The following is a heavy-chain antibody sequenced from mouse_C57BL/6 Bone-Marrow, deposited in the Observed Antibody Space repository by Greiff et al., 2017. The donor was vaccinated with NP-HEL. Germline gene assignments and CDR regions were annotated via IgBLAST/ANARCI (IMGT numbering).Heavy chain of an antibody. Sequence: VQVVESGAELARPGASVKMSCKASGYTFTSYTMHWVKQRPGQGLEWIGYINPSSGYTKYNQKFKDKATLTADKSSSTAYMQLSSLTSEDSAVYYCARYLGRDWYFDVWGTGTTVTVS. V-gene: IGHV1-4*01. CDR3: ARYLGRDWYFDV. D-gene: IGHD4-1*01. J-gene: IGHJ1*03. CDR1: GYTFTSYT. CDR2: INPSSGYT.